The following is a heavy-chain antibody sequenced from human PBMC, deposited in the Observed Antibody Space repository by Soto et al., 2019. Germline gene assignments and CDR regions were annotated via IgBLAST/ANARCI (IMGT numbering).Heavy chain of an antibody. CDR1: GFTFSSYG. CDR2: ISYDGSNK. CDR3: AKDMRSYCTTTSCYFMDV. V-gene: IGHV3-30*18. D-gene: IGHD2-2*01. Sequence: PGGSLRLSCAASGFTFSSYGMHWVRQAPGKGLEWVAVISYDGSNKYYADSVKGRSTISRDNSKNTLYLQMNSLRAEDTAVYYCAKDMRSYCTTTSCYFMDVWGQGTTVTVSS. J-gene: IGHJ6*02.